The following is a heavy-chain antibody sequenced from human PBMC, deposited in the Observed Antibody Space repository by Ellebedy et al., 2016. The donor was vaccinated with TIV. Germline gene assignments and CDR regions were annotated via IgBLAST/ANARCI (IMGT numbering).Heavy chain of an antibody. CDR1: GFTLSNYW. CDR3: ARGVVGAGNSNEY. CDR2: INSDGSNT. V-gene: IGHV3-74*01. J-gene: IGHJ4*02. Sequence: GESLKISCAASGFTLSNYWMHWVRQAPGKGLVWVSRINSDGSNTSYVDSVKGRFTISRDSAKNTLYLQMNSLRAEDTAVYYCARGVVGAGNSNEYWGRGTLVTVSS. D-gene: IGHD2-15*01.